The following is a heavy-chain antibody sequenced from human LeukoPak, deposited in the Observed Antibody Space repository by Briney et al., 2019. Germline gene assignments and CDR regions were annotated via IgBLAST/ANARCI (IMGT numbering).Heavy chain of an antibody. D-gene: IGHD3-3*01. Sequence: PSETLSLTCTVSGGSISSYYWSWIRQPAGKGLGWIGRLYIRGSTNYNPSLKSRVTMSVDTSKNQFSLKLTSVTAADTAVYYCARDGVVDVWGKGTTVTVSS. CDR2: LYIRGST. CDR1: GGSISSYY. V-gene: IGHV4-4*07. J-gene: IGHJ6*04. CDR3: ARDGVVDV.